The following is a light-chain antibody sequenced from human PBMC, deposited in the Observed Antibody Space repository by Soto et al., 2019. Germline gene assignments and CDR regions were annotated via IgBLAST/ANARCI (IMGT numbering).Light chain of an antibody. CDR3: RTYTQCLLWP. V-gene: IGKV3-15*01. CDR2: GAS. J-gene: IGKJ1*01. Sequence: TPITLSVSPGESAALSCRASQGVRNNLAWYQQRPGQAPRLLIYGASTRAAGIPARFSGSGSETEFTLTIRSLQSEDFAVYYCRTYTQCLLWPFAQGTKVDI. CDR1: QGVRNN.